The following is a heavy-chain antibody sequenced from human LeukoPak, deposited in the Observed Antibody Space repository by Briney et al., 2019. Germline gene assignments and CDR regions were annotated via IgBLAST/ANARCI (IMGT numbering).Heavy chain of an antibody. J-gene: IGHJ4*02. CDR2: IYSSGST. V-gene: IGHV4-4*07. D-gene: IGHD3-16*01. Sequence: SETLSLTCTVSGGSISSYYWSWIRQPAGKGLEWIGRIYSSGSTNYNPSLKSRVSMSVDTSKNQFSLKLSSVTAADTAVYYCGSYYDYVWGSYCAYWGQGTLVTVSS. CDR1: GGSISSYY. CDR3: GSYYDYVWGSYCAY.